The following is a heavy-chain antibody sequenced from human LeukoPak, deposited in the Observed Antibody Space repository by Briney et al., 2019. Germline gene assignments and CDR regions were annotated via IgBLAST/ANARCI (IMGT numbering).Heavy chain of an antibody. V-gene: IGHV4-34*01. CDR2: INHSGST. CDR1: GGSFSENY. J-gene: IGHJ6*03. CDR3: ARGLYHYDTSGYSASKYYMDV. Sequence: SETLSLTCAVYGGSFSENYWTWIRQPPGKGPEFIGEINHSGSTNYNPSLKSRVNLSVDTSKNQFSLRLKSVTAADTAVYYCARGLYHYDTSGYSASKYYMDVWGKGTTVTVSS. D-gene: IGHD3-22*01.